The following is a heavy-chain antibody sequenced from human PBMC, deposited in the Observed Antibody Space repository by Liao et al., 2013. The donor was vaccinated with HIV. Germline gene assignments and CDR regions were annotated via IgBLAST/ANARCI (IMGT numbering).Heavy chain of an antibody. V-gene: IGHV4-34*01. J-gene: IGHJ6*03. CDR3: AGLRALAYYYSYMDV. CDR2: VNHSGST. Sequence: QVQLQQWGAGLLKPSETLSLTCAVYNGSFSEYYWTWIRQPPGKGLEWIGEVNHSGSTSYNPSLKSRVTISVDASKNQFSLKLSSVTAADTAVYFCAGLRALAYYYSYMDVWGKGTTVTVSS. CDR1: NGSFSEYY.